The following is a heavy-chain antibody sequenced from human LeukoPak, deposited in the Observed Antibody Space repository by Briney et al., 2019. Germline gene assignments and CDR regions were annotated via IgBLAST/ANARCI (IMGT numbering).Heavy chain of an antibody. Sequence: SETLSLTCTVSGDSISSYYWSWIRQPAGKGLEWIGRIHSSGTTNYNPSLKSRVSMSVDTSKNNFSLNLSSVTAADTAVYYCARLDSSGYYGFEYWGQGILVTVSS. CDR2: IHSSGTT. V-gene: IGHV4-4*07. J-gene: IGHJ4*02. D-gene: IGHD3-22*01. CDR3: ARLDSSGYYGFEY. CDR1: GDSISSYY.